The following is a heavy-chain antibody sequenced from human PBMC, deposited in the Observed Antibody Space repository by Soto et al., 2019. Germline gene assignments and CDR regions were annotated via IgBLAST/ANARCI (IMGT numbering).Heavy chain of an antibody. V-gene: IGHV4-61*01. CDR3: ARGYCSGGSCRGPNSYYYYGMDV. CDR1: GGSVSSGSYD. J-gene: IGHJ6*02. CDR2: IYYSGST. Sequence: PSETLSLTCTVSGGSVSSGSYDWSWIRQPPGKGLEWIGYIYYSGSTNYNPSLKSRVTISVDTSKNQFSLKLSSVTAADTAVYYCARGYCSGGSCRGPNSYYYYGMDVWGQGTTVTVSS. D-gene: IGHD2-15*01.